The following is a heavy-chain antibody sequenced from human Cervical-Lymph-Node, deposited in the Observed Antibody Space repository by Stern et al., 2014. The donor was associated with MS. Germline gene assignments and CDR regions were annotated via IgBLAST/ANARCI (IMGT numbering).Heavy chain of an antibody. CDR1: GGTFPSFS. D-gene: IGHD4-17*01. CDR3: VLPSKVTTAAFDV. J-gene: IGHJ3*01. Sequence: QLVQSGAEVKKPGSSVNVSCKASGGTFPSFSLNWVRQVPGQSLEWMGGIIPLFDTPNLAQKFQGRVTITADSSTSTVYMALNSLRSDDTAVYYCVLPSKVTTAAFDVWGRGTMVTVSS. V-gene: IGHV1-69*06. CDR2: IIPLFDTP.